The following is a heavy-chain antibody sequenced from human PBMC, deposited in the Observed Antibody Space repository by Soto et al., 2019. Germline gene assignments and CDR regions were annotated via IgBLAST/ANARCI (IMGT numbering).Heavy chain of an antibody. Sequence: SSETLSLTCAVYGGSFSGYYLSWIRQPPGKGLEWIGEINHSGSTNYNPSLKSRVTISVDTSKNQFSLKLSSVTAADTAVYYCASLAPYSSGWYWGQGTLVTVSS. V-gene: IGHV4-34*01. CDR2: INHSGST. D-gene: IGHD6-19*01. CDR1: GGSFSGYY. CDR3: ASLAPYSSGWY. J-gene: IGHJ4*02.